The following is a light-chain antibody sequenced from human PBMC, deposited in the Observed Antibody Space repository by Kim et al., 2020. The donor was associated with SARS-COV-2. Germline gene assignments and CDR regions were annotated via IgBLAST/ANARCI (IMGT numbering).Light chain of an antibody. CDR2: GTN. CDR1: SSNIGDNN. CDR3: AAWDDSLSAWV. J-gene: IGLJ3*02. Sequence: GQRVTMSCSGSSSNIGDNNVNWYQPLPGTAPKLLMYGTNQRPSGVPDRFSGSKSGTSASLAISGLRSEDEADYHCAAWDDSLSAWVFGGGTKLTVL. V-gene: IGLV1-47*02.